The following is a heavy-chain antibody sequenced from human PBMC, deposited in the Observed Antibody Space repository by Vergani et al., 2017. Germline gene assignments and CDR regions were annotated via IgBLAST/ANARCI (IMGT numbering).Heavy chain of an antibody. CDR3: ARHLIRDGYSL. J-gene: IGHJ2*01. CDR2: IYYSGST. V-gene: IGHV4-59*08. CDR1: GGSISSYY. D-gene: IGHD5-24*01. Sequence: QVQLQESGPGLVKPSETLSLTCTVSGGSISSYYWSWIRQPPGKGLEWIGYIYYSGSTNYNPSLKSRVTISVDTSKNQFSLKLSSVTAADTAVYYCARHLIRDGYSLWGRGTLVTVSS.